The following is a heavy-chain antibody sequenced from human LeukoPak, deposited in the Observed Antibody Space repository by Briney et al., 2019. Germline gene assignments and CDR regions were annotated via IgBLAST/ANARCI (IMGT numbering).Heavy chain of an antibody. J-gene: IGHJ6*04. Sequence: PGGSLGLSCGVSGFTFRDHYMGWIRQAPGEGRGGVAYYSSNSRYTNYAHSVKGRFTIHLDNAKNALYLQMTSLRAEDTAVYYCARTSQYCSSTSCYDYYYGMDVWGKGTTVTVSS. CDR3: ARTSQYCSSTSCYDYYYGMDV. CDR2: YSSNSRYT. D-gene: IGHD2-2*01. CDR1: GFTFRDHY. V-gene: IGHV3-11*06.